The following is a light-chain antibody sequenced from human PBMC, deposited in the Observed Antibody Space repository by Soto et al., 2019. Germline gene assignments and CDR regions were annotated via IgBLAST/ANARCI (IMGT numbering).Light chain of an antibody. CDR3: QQYDYWRT. CDR2: GAS. CDR1: QSISTW. Sequence: DTQMTQDQSCLSAPAPQRLPIXWRASQSISTWFAWYQHKPGKATRLLIYGASTLDSGVPSRFSGGGSGTEFSLTISNLQPDDCATYYCQQYDYWRTFGQGTKVDIK. J-gene: IGKJ1*01. V-gene: IGKV1-5*01.